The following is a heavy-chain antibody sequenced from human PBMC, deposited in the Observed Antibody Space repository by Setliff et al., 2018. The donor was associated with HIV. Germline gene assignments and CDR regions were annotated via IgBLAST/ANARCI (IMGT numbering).Heavy chain of an antibody. V-gene: IGHV4-59*08. CDR2: IYYDGRP. CDR1: GDSINKRY. Sequence: SETLSLTCNVSGDSINKRYWAWVRQPPGKGLEWIGYIYYDGRPSTKSSLKDRVTLSIHTYNKQFSLKLTSVTVADTAVYYCVRHSSQWLTFRWAYYFDSWGLGDLVTVSS. CDR3: VRHSSQWLTFRWAYYFDS. D-gene: IGHD3-9*01. J-gene: IGHJ4*02.